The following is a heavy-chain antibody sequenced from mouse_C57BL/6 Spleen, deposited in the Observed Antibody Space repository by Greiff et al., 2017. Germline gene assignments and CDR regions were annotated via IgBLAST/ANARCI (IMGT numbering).Heavy chain of an antibody. J-gene: IGHJ4*01. D-gene: IGHD1-1*01. Sequence: LHQPGAELMKPGASVKLSCKATGYTFTGYWIEWVKQRPGHGLEWIGEILPGSGSTNYNEKFKGKATFTADTSSNPAYMQLSSLTTEDSAIYCCGHGSGAMDYWGQGTSVTVSS. CDR2: ILPGSGST. CDR1: GYTFTGYW. CDR3: GHGSGAMDY. V-gene: IGHV1-9*01.